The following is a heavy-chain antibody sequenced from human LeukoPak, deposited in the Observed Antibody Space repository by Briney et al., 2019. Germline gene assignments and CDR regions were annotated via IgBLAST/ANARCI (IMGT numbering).Heavy chain of an antibody. CDR2: INWNGGST. Sequence: GGSLRLSYAASGFTFDDYGMSWVRQAPGKGLEWVSGINWNGGSTGYADSVRGRFTISRDSAKNSLYLQMNSLRAEDTALYYCASLDYYGSGSSQPWGQGTLVTVSS. CDR3: ASLDYYGSGSSQP. CDR1: GFTFDDYG. J-gene: IGHJ5*02. V-gene: IGHV3-20*03. D-gene: IGHD3-10*01.